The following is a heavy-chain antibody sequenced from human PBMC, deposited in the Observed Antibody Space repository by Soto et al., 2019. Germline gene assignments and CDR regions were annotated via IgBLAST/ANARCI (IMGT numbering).Heavy chain of an antibody. Sequence: SVKVSFKASGYTFTYRYLHWVRQAPGQALEWMGWITPFNGNTNYAQKFQDRVTITRDRSMSTAYMELSSLRSEDTAMYYCARWSLNESAFDIGGQGTMVTVS. D-gene: IGHD1-1*01. CDR3: ARWSLNESAFDI. J-gene: IGHJ3*02. CDR1: GYTFTYRY. CDR2: ITPFNGNT. V-gene: IGHV1-45*02.